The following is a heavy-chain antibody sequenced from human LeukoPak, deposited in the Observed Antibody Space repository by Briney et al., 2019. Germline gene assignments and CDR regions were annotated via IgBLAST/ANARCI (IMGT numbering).Heavy chain of an antibody. CDR2: VNTAGSST. D-gene: IGHD3-16*01. J-gene: IGHJ4*02. Sequence: GGSLRLSCAASGFTFSTYWMHWVRQAPGKGLVWVSRVNTAGSSTSYADSVKGRFTITSGNAKNTLYLQMNSLRAEDTAMYYCAGGMGGHFDYWGQGTLVTVSS. V-gene: IGHV3-74*01. CDR3: AGGMGGHFDY. CDR1: GFTFSTYW.